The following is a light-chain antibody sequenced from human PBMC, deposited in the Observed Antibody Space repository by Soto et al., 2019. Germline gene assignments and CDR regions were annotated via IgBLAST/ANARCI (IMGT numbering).Light chain of an antibody. CDR1: QSFTMN. V-gene: IGKV3-15*01. CDR2: GAS. J-gene: IGKJ1*01. CDR3: QQYNNWPVT. Sequence: EIVMTQSPATLSVSLGERATLSCRASQSFTMNLAWYQQKPGQAPRLLIYGASTRATGIPARFSGSGSGTEFTLTISSLQSEDFAVYYCQQYNNWPVTFGQGTKVDIK.